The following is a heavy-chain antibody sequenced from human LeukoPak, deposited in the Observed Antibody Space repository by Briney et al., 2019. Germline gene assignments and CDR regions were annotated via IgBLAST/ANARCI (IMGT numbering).Heavy chain of an antibody. CDR1: GFTFSSYA. J-gene: IGHJ4*02. V-gene: IGHV3-23*01. Sequence: GGSLRLSCAASGFTFSSYAMSWVRQAPGKGLEWVSAISGSGGSTYYADSVKGRFTISRDNSKSTLYLQMNSLRAEDTAVYYCAKRDDYGDYAGSSGIDYWGQGTLVTVSS. CDR2: ISGSGGST. D-gene: IGHD4-17*01. CDR3: AKRDDYGDYAGSSGIDY.